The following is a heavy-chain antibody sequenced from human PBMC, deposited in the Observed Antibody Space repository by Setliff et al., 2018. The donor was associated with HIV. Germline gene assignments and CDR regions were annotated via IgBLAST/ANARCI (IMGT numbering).Heavy chain of an antibody. V-gene: IGHV3-30*01. CDR1: GFAFRNYI. J-gene: IGHJ4*02. CDR3: SRHLGYCSTTSSC. CDR2: ISSDGSDK. Sequence: GESLRLSCAASGFAFRNYIFHWVRQAPGKGLEWVAIISSDGSDKNYADSVKGRFTVSRDNSKNTLYLQMNSLRGEDTAVYYCSRHLGYCSTTSSCWGQGTPVTVS. D-gene: IGHD2-2*03.